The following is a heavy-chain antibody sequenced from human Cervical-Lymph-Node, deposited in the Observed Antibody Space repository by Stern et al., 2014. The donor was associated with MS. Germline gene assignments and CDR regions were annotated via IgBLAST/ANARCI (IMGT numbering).Heavy chain of an antibody. V-gene: IGHV4-59*01. J-gene: IGHJ6*02. D-gene: IGHD3-3*01. CDR2: IYYRGST. CDR1: GGSISSYY. Sequence: QVQLVESGPGLVKPSETLSLTCTVSGGSISSYYWSWIRQPPGKGLEWIGDIYYRGSTNYNPSLKSRVTISVDTSKNQFSLKLSSVTAADTAVYYCAAGRYYDFWSGYLPRGYYYGMDVWGQGTTVTVSS. CDR3: AAGRYYDFWSGYLPRGYYYGMDV.